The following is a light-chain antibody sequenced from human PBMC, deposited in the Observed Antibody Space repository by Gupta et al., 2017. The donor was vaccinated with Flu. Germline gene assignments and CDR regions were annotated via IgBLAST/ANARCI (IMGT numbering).Light chain of an antibody. CDR3: RRGTYRFT. CDR2: VVS. CDR1: RSILYSDRNTY. J-gene: IGKJ2*01. V-gene: IGKV2-30*01. Sequence: PPNLGLPASLSRLSSRSILYSDRNTYLGWFQQRPGQHPRRIIYVVSNGDFGVPDRFRGSGSGTDFTLRIRMVEAEDVGIYYCRRGTYRFTFGQGTKLEIK.